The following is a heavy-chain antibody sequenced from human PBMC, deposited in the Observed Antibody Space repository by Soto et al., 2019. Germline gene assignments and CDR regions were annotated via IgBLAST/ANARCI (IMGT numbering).Heavy chain of an antibody. CDR2: MSGSGGST. CDR1: GFTFSSYA. V-gene: IGHV3-23*01. D-gene: IGHD6-19*01. CDR3: AKDRRGGSGWRGFDP. J-gene: IGHJ5*02. Sequence: EVQLLESWRGLVQPGGSLRLSCAASGFTFSSYAMSWVRQAPGKGLACVSAMSGSGGSTYYVDSVNGRFTISRDNSKNTLYLQMNRLRSEDTAVYYCAKDRRGGSGWRGFDPWGQGHLVTVSS.